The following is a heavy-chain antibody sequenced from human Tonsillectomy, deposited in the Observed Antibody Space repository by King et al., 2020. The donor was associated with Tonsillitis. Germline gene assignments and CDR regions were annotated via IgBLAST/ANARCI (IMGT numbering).Heavy chain of an antibody. CDR3: ARDVTSNWYNY. CDR2: INQDGSEK. Sequence: VQLVESGGGLVQPGGSLRLSCAASGFTFTTHWMSWVRQAPGKGLEWVANINQDGSEKYYVDSVKGRFTISRDNAKNSLYLQMNSLRAEDTVVYYCARDVTSNWYNYWGQGSLVTVSS. J-gene: IGHJ4*02. V-gene: IGHV3-7*03. CDR1: GFTFTTHW. D-gene: IGHD6-13*01.